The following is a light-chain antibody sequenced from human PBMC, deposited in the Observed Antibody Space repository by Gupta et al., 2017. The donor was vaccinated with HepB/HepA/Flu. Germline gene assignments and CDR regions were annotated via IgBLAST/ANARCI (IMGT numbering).Light chain of an antibody. CDR3: SAGDDSLNGVV. V-gene: IGLV1-44*01. CDR2: SKN. CDR1: SSNIGSNT. Sequence: QSVLTQPPSASGTPGQRLTISCSGSSSNIGSNTVNWYQQLPGTAPKLLIYSKNQRPSGVPDRFSCSKSGTSASLAISGLQSEDEADDYCSAGDDSLNGVVFGGGTKLTVL. J-gene: IGLJ2*01.